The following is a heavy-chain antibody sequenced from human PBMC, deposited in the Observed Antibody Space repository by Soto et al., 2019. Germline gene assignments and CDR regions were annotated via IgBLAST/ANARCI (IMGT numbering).Heavy chain of an antibody. CDR1: GFTFSSYA. Sequence: GGSLRLSCVASGFTFSSYAMSWVRQAPGKGLEWVSAISGSGGSTYYADSVKGRFTISRDNSKNTLYLQMNSLRAEDTAVYYCAKAWSSSPRYMDVWGKGTTVTVSS. CDR2: ISGSGGST. V-gene: IGHV3-23*01. J-gene: IGHJ6*03. CDR3: AKAWSSSPRYMDV. D-gene: IGHD6-6*01.